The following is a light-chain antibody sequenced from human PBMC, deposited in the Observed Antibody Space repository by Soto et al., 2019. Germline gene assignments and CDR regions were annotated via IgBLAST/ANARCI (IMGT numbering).Light chain of an antibody. CDR2: GAS. CDR1: RTINTY. V-gene: IGKV1-39*01. CDR3: QHYANWPLT. Sequence: DVRMTQSPSSLSASVGDTITITCRASRTINTYLNWFQQKPGEPPRLLIYGASTLHDGVPSRFSGSGSGADFTLTISGLQPEDFASYHCQHYANWPLTFGGGTKIESK. J-gene: IGKJ4*01.